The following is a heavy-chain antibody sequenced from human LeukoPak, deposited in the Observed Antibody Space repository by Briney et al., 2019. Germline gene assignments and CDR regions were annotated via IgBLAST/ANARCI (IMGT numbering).Heavy chain of an antibody. Sequence: ASVKVSCKASGGTFSSYAISWVRQAPGQGLEWMGGIIPIFGTANYAQKFQGRVTITTDESTSTAYMELSSLRSEDTAVYYCARGYGSGSPSLHDYWGQGTLVTVSS. V-gene: IGHV1-69*05. CDR1: GGTFSSYA. D-gene: IGHD3-10*01. CDR2: IIPIFGTA. CDR3: ARGYGSGSPSLHDY. J-gene: IGHJ4*02.